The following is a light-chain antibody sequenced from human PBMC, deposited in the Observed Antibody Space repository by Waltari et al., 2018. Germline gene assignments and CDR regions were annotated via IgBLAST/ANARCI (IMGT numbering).Light chain of an antibody. Sequence: IVLTQSPGTLSLSPGERVTLSCRASQSVSRSLAGYQQKPGQAPKLLIYGASTRATGIPDRFTGSGSGTDFSLTISSLEPEDFAIYFCQHYVRLPATFGQGTKVEIK. V-gene: IGKV3-20*01. CDR2: GAS. J-gene: IGKJ1*01. CDR1: QSVSRS. CDR3: QHYVRLPAT.